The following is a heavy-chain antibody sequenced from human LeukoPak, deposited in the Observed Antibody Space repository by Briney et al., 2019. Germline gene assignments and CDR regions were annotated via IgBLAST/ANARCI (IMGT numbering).Heavy chain of an antibody. CDR2: ISSSRSIM. J-gene: IGHJ4*02. Sequence: PGGSLRLSCAVSGFTFSSYSMNWVRQAPGEGLEWVSHISSSRSIMYYADSVKGRFTISRDNAKNSLYLQMNSLSAEDTAVYYCASGRRLGPSDFDYWGQGTLVTVSS. CDR1: GFTFSSYS. V-gene: IGHV3-48*01. D-gene: IGHD6-6*01. CDR3: ASGRRLGPSDFDY.